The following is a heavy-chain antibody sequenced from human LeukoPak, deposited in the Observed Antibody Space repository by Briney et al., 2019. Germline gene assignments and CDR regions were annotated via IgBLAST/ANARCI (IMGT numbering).Heavy chain of an antibody. CDR2: IYYSGST. J-gene: IGHJ5*02. D-gene: IGHD6-13*01. CDR1: GGSISSSSYY. Sequence: SETLSLTCTVSGGSISSSSYYWGWIRQPPGKGLEWIGSIYYSGSTYYNPSLKSRVTISVDTSKNQFSLKLSSVTAADTAVYYCARGGWKLAAAGRGWFDPWGQGTLVTVSS. CDR3: ARGGWKLAAAGRGWFDP. V-gene: IGHV4-39*07.